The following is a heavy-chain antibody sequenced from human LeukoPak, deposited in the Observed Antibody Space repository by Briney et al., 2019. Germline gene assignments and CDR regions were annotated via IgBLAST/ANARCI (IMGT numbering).Heavy chain of an antibody. CDR2: IYYSGST. CDR3: ARPYYYDSSGYYYEDY. Sequence: SETLSLTCTVSGGSISSSSYYWGWIRQPPGKGLEWIGSIYYSGSTYYNPSLKSRVTISVDTSKNQFSLKLSSVTAADTAVYYCARPYYYDSSGYYYEDYWGQGTLVTVSS. CDR1: GGSISSSSYY. J-gene: IGHJ4*02. V-gene: IGHV4-39*07. D-gene: IGHD3-22*01.